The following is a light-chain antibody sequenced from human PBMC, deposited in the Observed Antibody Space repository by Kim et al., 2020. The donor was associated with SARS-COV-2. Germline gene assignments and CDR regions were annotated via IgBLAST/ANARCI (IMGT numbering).Light chain of an antibody. J-gene: IGLJ2*01. CDR2: EDN. V-gene: IGLV6-57*01. Sequence: GKTVTISCTRSSGSIASYYVQWYQQRPGSSPTTVIYEDNQRPSGVPERFSGSIDRSSNSASLTVSGLKTEDEADYYCQSYDTSNVVFGGGTQLTVL. CDR3: QSYDTSNVV. CDR1: SGSIASYY.